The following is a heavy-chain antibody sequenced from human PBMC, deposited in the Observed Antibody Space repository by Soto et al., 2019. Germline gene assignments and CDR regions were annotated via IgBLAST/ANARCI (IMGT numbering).Heavy chain of an antibody. CDR2: MSGSGDST. V-gene: IGHV3-23*01. Sequence: EVQLLESGGGLVQPGGSLRLSCAASGFTYSSYAMSWMRQAPGKGLEWVSTMSGSGDSTYYGDSVQGRFSISRDNSKNTLYLQMNSLRAEDTAVYYCVRVFYDSSGYFPNWGQGTLVTVSS. CDR1: GFTYSSYA. CDR3: VRVFYDSSGYFPN. J-gene: IGHJ4*02. D-gene: IGHD3-22*01.